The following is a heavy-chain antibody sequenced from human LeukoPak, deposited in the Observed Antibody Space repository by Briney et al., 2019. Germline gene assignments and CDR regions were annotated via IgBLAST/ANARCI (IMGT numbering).Heavy chain of an antibody. CDR3: ARDANDFWSGQTNWFDP. CDR2: ISAYNGNT. CDR1: GYTFTSYG. V-gene: IGHV1-18*01. D-gene: IGHD3-3*01. J-gene: IGHJ5*02. Sequence: EASVKVSCKASGYTFTSYGISWVRQAPGQGLEWMGWISAYNGNTNYALKLQGRVTMTTDTSTSTAYMELRSLRSDDTAVYYCARDANDFWSGQTNWFDPWGQGTLVTVSS.